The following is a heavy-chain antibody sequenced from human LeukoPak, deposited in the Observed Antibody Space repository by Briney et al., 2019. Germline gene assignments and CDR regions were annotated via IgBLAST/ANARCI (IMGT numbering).Heavy chain of an antibody. D-gene: IGHD3-9*01. CDR2: IKSEPDGGTT. J-gene: IGHJ4*02. V-gene: IGHV3-15*05. CDR3: TTVRPLGYDVLTGYLTYYFED. CDR1: GFTFRNVW. Sequence: PGGSLRLSCAASGFTFRNVWMSWVRQAPGRGLEWVGRIKSEPDGGTTDYAAFVKGRFIISRDVSTNTLHLQLDSLESEDTAVYYCTTVRPLGYDVLTGYLTYYFEDWGQGTLVTGSS.